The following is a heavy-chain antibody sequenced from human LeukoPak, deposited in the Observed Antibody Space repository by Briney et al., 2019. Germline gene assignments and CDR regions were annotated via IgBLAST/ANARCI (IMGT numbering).Heavy chain of an antibody. CDR1: GGSISSYY. D-gene: IGHD3-22*01. J-gene: IGHJ4*02. CDR3: ARVTGYVIEDYFDY. CDR2: IYYSGST. V-gene: IGHV4-59*01. Sequence: SETLSLTCTVSGGSISSYYWSWLRQPPGKGLEWIGYIYYSGSTNYKPSLKSRVTISVETSKNQFSLKLRSVTAADTAVYYCARVTGYVIEDYFDYWGQGTLVTVSS.